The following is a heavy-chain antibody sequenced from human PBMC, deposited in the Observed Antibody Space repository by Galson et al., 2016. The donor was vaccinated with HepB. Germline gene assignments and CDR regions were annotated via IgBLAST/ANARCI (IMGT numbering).Heavy chain of an antibody. CDR1: EFTFGSYG. CDR2: ISYDGSKK. CDR3: AKDFGSGWYYFDY. J-gene: IGHJ4*02. D-gene: IGHD6-19*01. Sequence: LRLSCAASEFTFGSYGMHWVRQAPGKGPEWVAVISYDGSKKSYADSVKGRFTVSRDNSKNTLYLQMDSLRGEDTAVYYCAKDFGSGWYYFDYWGQGTLVIVSS. V-gene: IGHV3-30*18.